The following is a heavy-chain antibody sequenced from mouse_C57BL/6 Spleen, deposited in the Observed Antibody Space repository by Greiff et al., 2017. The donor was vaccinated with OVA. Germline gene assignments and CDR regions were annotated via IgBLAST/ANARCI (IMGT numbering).Heavy chain of an antibody. J-gene: IGHJ3*01. CDR2: IYPEAGGT. CDR1: GYTFTDYE. D-gene: IGHD3-1*01. Sequence: VQLQQSGAELVRPGASVTLSCKASGYTFTDYEMHWVKQTPVHGLEWIGAIYPEAGGTAYNQKFKGKAILTADKSSSTAYMELRSLTSEDSAFYYCTRSGLLSSFAYWGQGTLVTVSA. CDR3: TRSGLLSSFAY. V-gene: IGHV1-15*01.